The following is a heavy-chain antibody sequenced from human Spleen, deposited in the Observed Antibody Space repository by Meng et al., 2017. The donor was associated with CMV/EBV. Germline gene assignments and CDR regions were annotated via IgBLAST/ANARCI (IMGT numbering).Heavy chain of an antibody. D-gene: IGHD2-2*01. J-gene: IGHJ6*02. CDR1: GGSFSGYK. CDR2: INHGGTT. V-gene: IGHV4-34*01. CDR3: ARGREIVVVPGTTGSRTYHYYTMDV. Sequence: SETLSLTCAVYGGSFSGYKWSWIRQPPGKGLEWIGEINHGGTTNYNPSLKSRVTISVDTSKKWFSLRLNSVTAADTAVYYCARGREIVVVPGTTGSRTYHYYTMDVWGQGPRSPSP.